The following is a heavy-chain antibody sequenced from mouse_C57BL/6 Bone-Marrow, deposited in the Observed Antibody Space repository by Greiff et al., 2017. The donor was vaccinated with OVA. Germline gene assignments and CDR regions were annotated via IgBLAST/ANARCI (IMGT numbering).Heavy chain of an antibody. CDR3: VRTPIRYAMDY. D-gene: IGHD2-4*01. J-gene: IGHJ4*01. CDR2: IRSKSSNYAT. V-gene: IGHV10-3*01. Sequence: EVKVVESGGGLVQPKGSLKLSCAASGFTFNTYAMHWVRQAPGKGLEWVARIRSKSSNYATYYADSVKDRFTISRDDSQSMLYLQMNNLKTEDTAMYYYVRTPIRYAMDYWGQGTSVTVSS. CDR1: GFTFNTYA.